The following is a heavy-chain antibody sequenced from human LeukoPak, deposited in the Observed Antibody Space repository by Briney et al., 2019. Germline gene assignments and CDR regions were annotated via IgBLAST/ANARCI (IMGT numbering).Heavy chain of an antibody. Sequence: SETLSLTCAVYGGSFSGYYWSWIRQPPGKGLERVGEINHSGSTNYNSSLKSRVTISVDTSKNQFSLKLSSVTAADTAVYYCARQIDGFGEFDYFDYWGQGTLVTVSS. CDR1: GGSFSGYY. V-gene: IGHV4-34*01. D-gene: IGHD3-10*01. J-gene: IGHJ4*02. CDR2: INHSGST. CDR3: ARQIDGFGEFDYFDY.